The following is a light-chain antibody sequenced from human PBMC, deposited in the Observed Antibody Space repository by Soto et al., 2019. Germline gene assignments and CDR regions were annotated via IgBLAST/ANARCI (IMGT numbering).Light chain of an antibody. J-gene: IGLJ3*02. Sequence: QSAPTQPASVSGSPGQSITISCTGTSSNVGSYKLVSWYQQHPGKAPKLMIYEVSNRPSGVSNRFSGSKSGNTASLTISGLQAEDEADYYCSSYTSSSTLVFGGGTKLTVL. V-gene: IGLV2-14*02. CDR1: SSNVGSYKL. CDR3: SSYTSSSTLV. CDR2: EVS.